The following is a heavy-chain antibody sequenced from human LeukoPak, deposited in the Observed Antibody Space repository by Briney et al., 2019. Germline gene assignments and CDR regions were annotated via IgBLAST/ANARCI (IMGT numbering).Heavy chain of an antibody. CDR1: GFTFSVYA. V-gene: IGHV3-64D*06. J-gene: IGHJ4*02. Sequence: PGGSLRLSCSASGFTFSVYAIHWVRQAPGKGLEYVSTIISNGGSTYYADSVKGRFTISRDNSKNTVSLQMSSLRAEDTALYYCGKDGLAFCGGDCYSYFDSWGQGTLSPSPQ. D-gene: IGHD2-21*02. CDR2: IISNGGST. CDR3: GKDGLAFCGGDCYSYFDS.